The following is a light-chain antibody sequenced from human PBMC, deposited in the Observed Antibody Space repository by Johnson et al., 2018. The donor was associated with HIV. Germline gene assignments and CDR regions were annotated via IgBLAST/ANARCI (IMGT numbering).Light chain of an antibody. J-gene: IGLJ1*01. CDR3: GTWDSSLSAGV. CDR1: SSNIGNNY. Sequence: QSVLTQPPSVSAAPGQKVTISCSGSSSNIGNNYVSWYQQLPGTAPKLLIYDNNKRHSGITDRFSGSKSGTSATLGITGLQTGDEADYYCGTWDSSLSAGVVGTGTKVTVL. CDR2: DNN. V-gene: IGLV1-51*01.